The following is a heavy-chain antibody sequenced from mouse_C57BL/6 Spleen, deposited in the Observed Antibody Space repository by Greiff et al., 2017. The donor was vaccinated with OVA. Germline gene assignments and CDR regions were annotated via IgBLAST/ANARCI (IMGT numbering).Heavy chain of an antibody. CDR1: GYTFTGYW. V-gene: IGHV1-9*01. CDR2: ILPGSGST. D-gene: IGHD2-2*01. J-gene: IGHJ3*01. Sequence: QVHVKQSGAELMKPGASVKLSCKATGYTFTGYWIEWVKQRPGHGLEWIGEILPGSGSTNYNEKFKGKATFTADTSSNTAYMQLSSLTTEDSAIYYCARRVYYGYDEDGAWFAYWGQGTLVTVSA. CDR3: ARRVYYGYDEDGAWFAY.